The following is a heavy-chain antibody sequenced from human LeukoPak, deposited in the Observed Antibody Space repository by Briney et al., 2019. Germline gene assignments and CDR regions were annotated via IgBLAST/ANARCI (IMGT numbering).Heavy chain of an antibody. J-gene: IGHJ4*02. CDR3: AKGGYVKVGATWYFDY. Sequence: GGSLRLSCAASGFTFSSFPMHWVRQAPGKGLEWVVVVSPDGSVENYADSVKGRFTISRDNSKNTVYLQMNSLRTEDTAVYYCAKGGYVKVGATWYFDYWGQGTLVTVSS. CDR2: VSPDGSVE. V-gene: IGHV3-30*01. D-gene: IGHD1-26*01. CDR1: GFTFSSFP.